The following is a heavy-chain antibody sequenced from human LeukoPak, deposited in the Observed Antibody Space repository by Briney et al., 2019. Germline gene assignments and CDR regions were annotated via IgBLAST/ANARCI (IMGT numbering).Heavy chain of an antibody. V-gene: IGHV1-18*01. Sequence: VASVKVSCKASGYTFTSYGISWVRQAPGQGLEWMGWISAYNGNTNYAQKLQGRVTMTTDTSTSTAYMELRSLRSDDTAVYYCARQSEAYYDFWSGHMDVWGKGTTVTVSS. CDR1: GYTFTSYG. CDR2: ISAYNGNT. J-gene: IGHJ6*03. CDR3: ARQSEAYYDFWSGHMDV. D-gene: IGHD3-3*01.